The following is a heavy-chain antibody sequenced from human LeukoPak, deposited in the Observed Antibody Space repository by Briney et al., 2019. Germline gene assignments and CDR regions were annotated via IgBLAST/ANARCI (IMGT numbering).Heavy chain of an antibody. CDR2: INPSGGST. CDR3: ARPTIDYSNFNWFDP. CDR1: GYTFTSYY. Sequence: ASVKVSCKASGYTFTSYYMHWVRQAPGQGLEWMGIINPSGGSTSYAQKFQGRVTMTRDTSISTAYMELSRLRSDDTAVYYCARPTIDYSNFNWFDPWGQGTLVTVSS. J-gene: IGHJ5*02. V-gene: IGHV1-46*01. D-gene: IGHD4-11*01.